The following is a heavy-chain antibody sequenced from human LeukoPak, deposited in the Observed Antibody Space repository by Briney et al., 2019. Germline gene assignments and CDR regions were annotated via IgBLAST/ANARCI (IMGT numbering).Heavy chain of an antibody. D-gene: IGHD1-7*01. CDR1: GGSFSNSY. V-gene: IGHV4-34*01. CDR2: INDSGRT. CDR3: SRRWNYGRNYYIDV. Sequence: SETLSLTCAVYGGSFSNSYWRWIRQPPGKGLEWIGEINDSGRTNYNPSLMSRVTVSVDTSKKQFSLRLTSVTATGTAVYYCSRRWNYGRNYYIDVWGKGATVSVSS. J-gene: IGHJ6*03.